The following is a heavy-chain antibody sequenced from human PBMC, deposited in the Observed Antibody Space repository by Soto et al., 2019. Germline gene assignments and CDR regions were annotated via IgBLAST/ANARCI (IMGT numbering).Heavy chain of an antibody. CDR1: GGSISSYY. CDR2: IYYSEST. V-gene: IGHV4-59*01. J-gene: IGHJ6*02. D-gene: IGHD2-2*02. CDR3: ASVTRTCISTSCYRYYYGMDV. Sequence: SETLSLTCTVSGGSISSYYWSWIRQPPGKGLEWIGYIYYSESTNYNPSLKSRVIISVDTSKNQFSLRLSSVTAADTAVYYCASVTRTCISTSCYRYYYGMDVWGQGTTVTVS.